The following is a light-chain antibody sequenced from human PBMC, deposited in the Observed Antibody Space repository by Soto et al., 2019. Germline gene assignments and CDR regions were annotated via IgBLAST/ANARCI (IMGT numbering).Light chain of an antibody. V-gene: IGKV3-15*01. CDR3: QQYNNWPPWT. CDR2: GAS. Sequence: EIVMTQSPATLSVSPGERATLSCRASQSVSSNLAWYQQKPGQAPRLLIYGASTRATGIPIRFSGGGSGTEFTLTISSLQSEDFAVYYCQQYNNWPPWTFGRGTKVEIK. CDR1: QSVSSN. J-gene: IGKJ1*01.